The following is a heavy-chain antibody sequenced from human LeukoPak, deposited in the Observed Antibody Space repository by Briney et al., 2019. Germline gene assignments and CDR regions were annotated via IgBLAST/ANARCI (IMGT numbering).Heavy chain of an antibody. J-gene: IGHJ4*02. D-gene: IGHD3-3*01. CDR1: GFTFSSYS. V-gene: IGHV3-21*04. CDR2: ISSSSSYI. CDR3: ARSYDFWSPTDY. Sequence: PGGSLRLSCAASGFTFSSYSMNWVRQAPGKGLEWVSSISSSSSYIYYADSVKGRFTISRDNSKNTLYLQMNSLRAEDTAVYYCARSYDFWSPTDYWGQGTLVTVSS.